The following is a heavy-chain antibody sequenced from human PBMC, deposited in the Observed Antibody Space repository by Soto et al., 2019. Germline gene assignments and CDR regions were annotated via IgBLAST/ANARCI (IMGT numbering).Heavy chain of an antibody. CDR2: ISGSGGST. CDR1: GFTFSSYA. CDR3: AKDYYDSSGYYSPFDY. J-gene: IGHJ4*02. D-gene: IGHD3-22*01. Sequence: GGSLRLSCAASGFTFSSYAMSWVRQAPGKGLEWVSAISGSGGSTYYADSVKGRFTISRDNSKNTLYLQMNSLRAEDTAVYYCAKDYYDSSGYYSPFDYWGQGPLVTVSS. V-gene: IGHV3-23*01.